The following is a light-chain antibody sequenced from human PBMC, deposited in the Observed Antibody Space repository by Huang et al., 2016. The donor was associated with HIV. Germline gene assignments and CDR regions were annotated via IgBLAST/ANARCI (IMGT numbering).Light chain of an antibody. CDR2: DAS. Sequence: ETVLTQSPATLSLSPGERATLSCMASHSVNSYLAWYQQKPGQTPRLLIYDASNRATGIPARFSGSGSGTDFTLTISSLEPEDFAVYYCQQRKYWPPITFGQGTRLEIK. V-gene: IGKV3-11*01. CDR1: HSVNSY. J-gene: IGKJ5*01. CDR3: QQRKYWPPIT.